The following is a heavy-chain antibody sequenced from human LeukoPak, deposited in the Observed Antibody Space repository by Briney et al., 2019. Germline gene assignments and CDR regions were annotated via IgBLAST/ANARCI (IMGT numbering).Heavy chain of an antibody. CDR1: GFTFTNYW. D-gene: IGHD6-19*01. CDR3: ARASSGWYWYFDL. V-gene: IGHV3-11*01. J-gene: IGHJ2*01. Sequence: GGSLRLSCAVSGFTFTNYWMTWVRQAPGKGLEWVSYISSSGSTIYYADSVKGRFTISRDNAKNSLYLQMNSLRAEDTAVYYCARASSGWYWYFDLWGRGTLVTVSS. CDR2: ISSSGSTI.